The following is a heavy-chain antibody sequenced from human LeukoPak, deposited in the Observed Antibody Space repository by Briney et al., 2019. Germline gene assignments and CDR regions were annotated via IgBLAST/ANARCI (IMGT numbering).Heavy chain of an antibody. CDR2: IKEDGSEK. D-gene: IGHD6-19*01. J-gene: IGHJ4*02. CDR3: ASFNKFASG. CDR1: GFTFGSYW. V-gene: IGHV3-7*01. Sequence: GSLRLSCAASGFTFGSYWVHWVRQAPEQGLEWVANIKEDGSEKYYVDSVKGRFTISRDNAKNSLYLQMNSLRAEDTAVYYCASFNKFASGWGQGTLVTVSS.